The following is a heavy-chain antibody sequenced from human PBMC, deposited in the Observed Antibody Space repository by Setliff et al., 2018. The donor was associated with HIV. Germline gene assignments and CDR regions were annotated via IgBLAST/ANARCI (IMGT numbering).Heavy chain of an antibody. J-gene: IGHJ4*02. D-gene: IGHD5-18*01. CDR2: ISYDGSNK. V-gene: IGHV3-30*04. CDR3: AKGSLPSGYSYGFFDY. Sequence: LRLSCAASGFTFSSYAMHWVRQAPGKGLEWVAVISYDGSNKYYADSVKGRFTISRDNSKNTLYLQMNSLRAEDTAVYYCAKGSLPSGYSYGFFDYWGQGTLVTVSS. CDR1: GFTFSSYA.